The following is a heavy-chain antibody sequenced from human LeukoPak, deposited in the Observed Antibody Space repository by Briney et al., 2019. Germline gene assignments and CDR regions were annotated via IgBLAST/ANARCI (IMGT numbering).Heavy chain of an antibody. J-gene: IGHJ3*02. Sequence: ASVTVSCKASGYTFTGYYMHWVRQAPGQGLEWMGWINPNSGGTNYAQKFQGRVTMTRDTSISTAYMELSRLRSDDTAVYYCASSGITIFGVAKDAFDIWGQGTMVTVSS. V-gene: IGHV1-2*02. D-gene: IGHD3-3*01. CDR1: GYTFTGYY. CDR3: ASSGITIFGVAKDAFDI. CDR2: INPNSGGT.